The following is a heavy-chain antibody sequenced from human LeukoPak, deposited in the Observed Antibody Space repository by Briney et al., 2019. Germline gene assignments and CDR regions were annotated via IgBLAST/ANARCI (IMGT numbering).Heavy chain of an antibody. D-gene: IGHD6-19*01. V-gene: IGHV3-11*01. CDR3: GRSGWYGRGRNFDC. J-gene: IGHJ4*02. CDR2: ISSSGSTI. CDR1: GFNFNDYQ. Sequence: GGSLRLSCAASGFNFNDYQMSWIRQAPGKGLEWVSYISSSGSTIYYTDFVKGRFTISRDNAKNSLYLQMNSLRAEDTAVYYCGRSGWYGRGRNFDCWGQGTLVTVSS.